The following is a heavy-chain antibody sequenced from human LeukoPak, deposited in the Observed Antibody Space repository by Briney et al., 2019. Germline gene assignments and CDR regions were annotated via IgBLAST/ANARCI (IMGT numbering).Heavy chain of an antibody. J-gene: IGHJ4*02. V-gene: IGHV1-24*01. CDR1: GYTLTELS. Sequence: ASVKVSCKVSGYTLTELSMHWVRQAPGKGLEWMGGFDPEDGETIYAQKFQGRVTMTEDTSTDTAYMELSSLRSEDTAVYYCATDHRYYDSSGYPYWGQGTLVTVSS. D-gene: IGHD3-22*01. CDR3: ATDHRYYDSSGYPY. CDR2: FDPEDGET.